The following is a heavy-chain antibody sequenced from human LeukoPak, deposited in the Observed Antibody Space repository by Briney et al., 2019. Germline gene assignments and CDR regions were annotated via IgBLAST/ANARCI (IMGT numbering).Heavy chain of an antibody. CDR3: ALYYDFWSGYYTGSPRDY. CDR1: GYTFTGYY. V-gene: IGHV1-2*06. Sequence: ASVKVSCKASGYTFTGYYMHWVRQAPGQGLEWMGRINPNSGGTNYAQKFQGRVTMTRDTSISTAYMELSRLRSDDTAVYYCALYYDFWSGYYTGSPRDYWGQGTLVTVSS. D-gene: IGHD3-3*01. J-gene: IGHJ4*02. CDR2: INPNSGGT.